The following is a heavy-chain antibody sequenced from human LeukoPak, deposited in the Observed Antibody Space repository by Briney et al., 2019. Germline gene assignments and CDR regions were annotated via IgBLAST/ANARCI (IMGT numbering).Heavy chain of an antibody. CDR3: ARPYYYDSRIDP. J-gene: IGHJ5*02. V-gene: IGHV4-30-4*01. CDR2: MYYSGST. Sequence: PSQTLSLTCTVSGGSISSGDYYWSWIRQPPGKGLEWIAYMYYSGSTYYNPSLKSRVTMSADTAKNQLSLKLSSVTAADTAVYYCARPYYYDSRIDPWGQGILVTVSS. D-gene: IGHD3-22*01. CDR1: GGSISSGDYY.